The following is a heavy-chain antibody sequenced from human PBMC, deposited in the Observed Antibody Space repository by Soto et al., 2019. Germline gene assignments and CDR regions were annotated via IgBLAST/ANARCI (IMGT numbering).Heavy chain of an antibody. J-gene: IGHJ4*01. CDR1: GGTFSSYT. D-gene: IGHD5-12*01. Sequence: QVQQVRSGAEVKKPGSSVKVPCKASGGTFSSYTISWVRQAPGQGLEWMARIIPIMNITNCAQKFQDRVTLPADASTTPAYKELSSLTSEDTAVDYGSIQSMRPRPLPGYAFDYWGQGILVTVSS. CDR3: SIQSMRPRPLPGYAFDY. CDR2: IIPIMNIT. V-gene: IGHV1-69*02.